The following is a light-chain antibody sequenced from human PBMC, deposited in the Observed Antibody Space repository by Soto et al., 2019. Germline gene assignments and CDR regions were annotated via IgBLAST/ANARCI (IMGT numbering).Light chain of an antibody. Sequence: HSALTQPASVSGSPGQSITISCTGTSSDVGRYNYVSWYQQHPGKAPKLMIYDVSNRPSGVSNRFSGSKSGNTASLTISGLQAEDEADYYCSSYTSTSTPWVFGGGTKLTVL. CDR2: DVS. V-gene: IGLV2-14*01. CDR1: SSDVGRYNY. CDR3: SSYTSTSTPWV. J-gene: IGLJ3*02.